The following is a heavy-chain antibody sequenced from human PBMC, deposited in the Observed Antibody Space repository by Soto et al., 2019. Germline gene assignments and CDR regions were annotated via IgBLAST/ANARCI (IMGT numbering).Heavy chain of an antibody. Sequence: ASVKVSCKASGYTFTSYDMHWVRQAPGQGLEWMGWISAYNGNTNYAQKLQGRVTMTTDTSTSTAYMELRSLRSDDTAVYYCARDNLDDYGPFYWGQGTLVTVSS. CDR2: ISAYNGNT. J-gene: IGHJ4*02. V-gene: IGHV1-18*04. CDR3: ARDNLDDYGPFY. D-gene: IGHD4-17*01. CDR1: GYTFTSYD.